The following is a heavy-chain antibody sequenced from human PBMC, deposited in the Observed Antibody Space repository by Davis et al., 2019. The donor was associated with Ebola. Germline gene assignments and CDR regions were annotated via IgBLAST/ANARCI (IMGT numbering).Heavy chain of an antibody. J-gene: IGHJ4*02. Sequence: GGSLRLSCAASGFTFSSYAMSWVRQAPGKGLEYVSAISSNGGSTYYADSVKGRFTISRDNSKNTLYLQMNSLRAEDTAVYYCARGPSTGNSFTYWGQGTLVTVSS. V-gene: IGHV3-64*04. D-gene: IGHD4-23*01. CDR1: GFTFSSYA. CDR3: ARGPSTGNSFTY. CDR2: ISSNGGST.